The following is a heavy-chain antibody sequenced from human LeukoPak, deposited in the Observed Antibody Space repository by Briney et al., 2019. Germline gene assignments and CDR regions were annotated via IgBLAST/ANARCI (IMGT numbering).Heavy chain of an antibody. CDR2: ISESGGST. J-gene: IGHJ4*02. V-gene: IGHV3-23*01. CDR1: GFTFSTSA. CDR3: AKGSF. D-gene: IGHD3-10*01. Sequence: GGSLRLSCVVTGFTFSTSAMSWVRQAPGKGLEWVSGISESGGSTYYADSVKGRFTSSRDNSKNTLYLQMNNLRAEDTAAYYCAKGSFWGQGTLVTVSS.